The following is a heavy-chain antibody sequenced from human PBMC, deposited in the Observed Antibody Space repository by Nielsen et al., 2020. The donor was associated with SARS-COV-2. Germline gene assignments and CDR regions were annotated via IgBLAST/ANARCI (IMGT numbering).Heavy chain of an antibody. V-gene: IGHV3-23*01. J-gene: IGHJ3*02. Sequence: GESLKISCAASGFTFNIYAMAWVRRAPGRGLQWVTGVSSSGGSTYYTDSVKGRFTISRDNSKNTLYLEMNSLRAEDTAVYYCAKDRLGYCSSTSCYAGAFDIWGQGTMVTVSS. CDR2: VSSSGGST. CDR3: AKDRLGYCSSTSCYAGAFDI. D-gene: IGHD2-2*01. CDR1: GFTFNIYA.